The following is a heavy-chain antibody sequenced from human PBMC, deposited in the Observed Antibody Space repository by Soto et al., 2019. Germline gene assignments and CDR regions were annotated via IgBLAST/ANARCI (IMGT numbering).Heavy chain of an antibody. Sequence: QVQLQESGPGLVKPSQTLSLTCTVSGGSISSGGYYWSWIRQHPGKGLEWIGYSYYSGSTYYNPSPKSRVTISVDTSKNQFSLKLSSVTAADTAVYYCARGSVVAATLFDYWGQGTLVTVSS. CDR3: ARGSVVAATLFDY. CDR1: GGSISSGGYY. D-gene: IGHD2-15*01. J-gene: IGHJ4*02. CDR2: SYYSGST. V-gene: IGHV4-31*03.